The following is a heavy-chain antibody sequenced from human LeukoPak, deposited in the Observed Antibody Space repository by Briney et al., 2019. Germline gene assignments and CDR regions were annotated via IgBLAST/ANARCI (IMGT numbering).Heavy chain of an antibody. Sequence: GGSLRLSCAASGFTFSSYSMNWVRQAPGKGLEWVSYISSSSSTIYYADSVKGRFTISRDNAKNSLYLQMNSLRAEDTAVYYCARDRGSYPYYFDYWGQGALVTVSS. J-gene: IGHJ4*02. CDR1: GFTFSSYS. CDR2: ISSSSSTI. D-gene: IGHD1-26*01. CDR3: ARDRGSYPYYFDY. V-gene: IGHV3-48*01.